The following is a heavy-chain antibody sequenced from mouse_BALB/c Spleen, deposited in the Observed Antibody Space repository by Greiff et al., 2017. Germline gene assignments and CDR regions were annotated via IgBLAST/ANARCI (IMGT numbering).Heavy chain of an antibody. CDR1: GYTFTNYW. J-gene: IGHJ4*01. V-gene: IGHV1-63*02. CDR3: AREGIYYGNSYAMDY. CDR2: IYPGGGYT. Sequence: VQLQQSGAELVRPGTSVKISCKASGYTFTNYWLGWVKQRPGHGLEWIGDIYPGGGYTNYNEKFKGKATLTADTSSSTAYMQLSSLTSEDSAVYFCAREGIYYGNSYAMDYWGQGTSVTVSS. D-gene: IGHD2-1*01.